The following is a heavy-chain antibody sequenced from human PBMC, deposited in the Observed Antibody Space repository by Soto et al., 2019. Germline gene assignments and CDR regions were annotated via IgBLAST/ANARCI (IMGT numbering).Heavy chain of an antibody. J-gene: IGHJ4*02. CDR1: GFTFSNAW. D-gene: IGHD3-22*01. V-gene: IGHV3-15*01. CDR3: TTDWADYYDSSAIYPLDY. CDR2: IKSKTDGGTT. Sequence: GGSLRLSCAASGFTFSNAWMSWVRQAPGKGLEWVGRIKSKTDGGTTDYAAPVKGRFTISRDDSKNTLYLQMKSLKTEDTAVYYCTTDWADYYDSSAIYPLDYWGQGTLVTVSS.